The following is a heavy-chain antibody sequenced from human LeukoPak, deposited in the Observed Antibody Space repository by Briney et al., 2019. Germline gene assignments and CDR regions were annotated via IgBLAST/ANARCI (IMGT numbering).Heavy chain of an antibody. CDR3: VKEQNSGPNWFDP. CDR1: GFMFSVYA. V-gene: IGHV3-23*01. D-gene: IGHD3-10*01. Sequence: GGSLRLSCAASGFMFSVYAMSWVRQDPGKGLEWVSAISGSGDRTHYADSVKGRFTISRDNSKNTLYLQMNSLRAEDTAVYYCVKEQNSGPNWFDPWGQGTLVIVSS. J-gene: IGHJ5*02. CDR2: ISGSGDRT.